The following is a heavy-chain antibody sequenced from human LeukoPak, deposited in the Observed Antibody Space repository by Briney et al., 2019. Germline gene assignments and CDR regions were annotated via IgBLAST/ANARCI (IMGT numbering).Heavy chain of an antibody. CDR2: MNPNSGNT. CDR3: IAATGTTGRGAFDI. CDR1: GYTFTSYD. J-gene: IGHJ3*02. V-gene: IGHV1-8*01. D-gene: IGHD1-1*01. Sequence: ASVKVSCKASGYTFTSYDINWVRQATGQGLEWMGWMNPNSGNTGYAQTFQGRVTMTRNTSISTVYMELSSLRPEDTAVYYCIAATGTTGRGAFDIWGQGTMVTVSS.